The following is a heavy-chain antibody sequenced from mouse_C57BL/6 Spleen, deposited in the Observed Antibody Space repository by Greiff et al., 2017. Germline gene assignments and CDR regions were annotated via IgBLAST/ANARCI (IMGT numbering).Heavy chain of an antibody. J-gene: IGHJ3*01. CDR2: ISSGGSYT. CDR3: AGITTVVATPFAY. Sequence: EVQLVESGGDLVKPGGSLKLSCAASGFTFSSYGMSWVRQTPDKRLEWVATISSGGSYTYYPDSVKGRFTISRDNAKNTRYLQMSSLKSEDTAMYYCAGITTVVATPFAYWGQGTLVTVSA. D-gene: IGHD1-1*01. CDR1: GFTFSSYG. V-gene: IGHV5-6*01.